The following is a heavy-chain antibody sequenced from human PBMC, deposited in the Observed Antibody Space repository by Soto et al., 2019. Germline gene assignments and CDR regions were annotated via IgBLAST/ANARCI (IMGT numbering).Heavy chain of an antibody. J-gene: IGHJ4*02. Sequence: GGSLRLSCAASGFTFSSYGMHWVRQAPGKGLEWVAVISYDGSNKYYADSVKGRFTISRDNSKNTLYLQMNSLRAEDTAVYYCAKLGPYCSGGSCYGGDFDYWGQGTLVTVSS. CDR2: ISYDGSNK. V-gene: IGHV3-30*18. CDR3: AKLGPYCSGGSCYGGDFDY. D-gene: IGHD2-15*01. CDR1: GFTFSSYG.